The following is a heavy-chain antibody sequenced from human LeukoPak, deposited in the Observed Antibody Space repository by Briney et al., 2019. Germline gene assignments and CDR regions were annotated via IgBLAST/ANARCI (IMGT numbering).Heavy chain of an antibody. D-gene: IGHD3-22*01. J-gene: IGHJ6*02. Sequence: GGSLRLSCAASGFSVSNTYMPWVRQAPGKGLEWVSIIYSGGNTYYADYVKGRFTISRDNAKNTLYLQMNSLRTEDTAVYYCARSHYYDSSGYFSYYYGLDVWGQGTTVTVSS. V-gene: IGHV3-53*01. CDR3: ARSHYYDSSGYFSYYYGLDV. CDR1: GFSVSNTY. CDR2: IYSGGNT.